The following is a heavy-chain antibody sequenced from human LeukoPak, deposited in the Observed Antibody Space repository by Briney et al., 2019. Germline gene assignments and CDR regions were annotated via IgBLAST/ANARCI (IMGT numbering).Heavy chain of an antibody. V-gene: IGHV3-48*01. CDR3: ARDQGAYYYYMDV. J-gene: IGHJ6*03. CDR1: GFTFSSYS. Sequence: GGSLRLSCAASGFTFSSYSMNWVRQATGKGLEWVSYISSSSSTIYYADSVKGRFTISRDNAKNSLYLQMNSLRAEDTAAYYCARDQGAYYYYMDVWGKGTTVTVSS. CDR2: ISSSSSTI.